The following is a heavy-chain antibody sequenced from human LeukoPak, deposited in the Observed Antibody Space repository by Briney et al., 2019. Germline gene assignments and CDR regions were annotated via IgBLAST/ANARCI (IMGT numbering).Heavy chain of an antibody. Sequence: SETLSLTCTVSGGSISSYYWSWIRQPPGKGLEWIGYIYYSGSTNYNPSLKSRVTISVDTSKNQFSLKLSSVTAADTAVYYCARSTEYYYDSSTFDIWGQGTMVTVSS. CDR1: GGSISSYY. CDR3: ARSTEYYYDSSTFDI. V-gene: IGHV4-59*01. J-gene: IGHJ3*02. D-gene: IGHD3-22*01. CDR2: IYYSGST.